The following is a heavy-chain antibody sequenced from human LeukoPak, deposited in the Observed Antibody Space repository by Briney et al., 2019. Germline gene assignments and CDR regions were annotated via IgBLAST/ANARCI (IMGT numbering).Heavy chain of an antibody. Sequence: PGGSLRLSCAASGFTFSSYAMSWVRQAPGKGLEWVSAISGSGGSTYYADSVKGRFTTSRDNSKNTLYLQMNSLRAEDTAVYYCAKVRYCGGDCYSNVDYWGQGTLVTVSS. D-gene: IGHD2-21*02. J-gene: IGHJ4*02. CDR3: AKVRYCGGDCYSNVDY. CDR2: ISGSGGST. CDR1: GFTFSSYA. V-gene: IGHV3-23*01.